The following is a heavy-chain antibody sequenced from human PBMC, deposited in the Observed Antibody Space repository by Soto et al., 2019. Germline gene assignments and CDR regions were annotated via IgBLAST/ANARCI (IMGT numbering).Heavy chain of an antibody. CDR3: AHIMITFGGVSALDAFDF. J-gene: IGHJ3*01. CDR1: GLSLSTSRVG. CDR2: IYWDDDK. V-gene: IGHV2-5*02. D-gene: IGHD3-16*01. Sequence: SGPTLVNPTQTLTLTCTFSGLSLSTSRVGVGWIRQPPGKALEWLAIIYWDDDKRYSPSLESRLAITKDTSKNQVVLTMTNLDPEDTATYYCAHIMITFGGVSALDAFDFWGQGTMVTFSS.